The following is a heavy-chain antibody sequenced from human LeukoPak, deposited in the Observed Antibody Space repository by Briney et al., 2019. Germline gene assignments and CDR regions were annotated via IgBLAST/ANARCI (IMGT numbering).Heavy chain of an antibody. J-gene: IGHJ3*02. D-gene: IGHD3-22*01. Sequence: GGSLRLSSAASGFTFSDYYMTWIRQAPGKGLEWVSYISSSGNTIHYADSVKGRFTISRDNAKNSLYLQMNSLRAEDTAVYYCARSSGYYQLLKDDAFDIWGQGTMVTVSS. CDR2: ISSSGNTI. V-gene: IGHV3-11*01. CDR3: ARSSGYYQLLKDDAFDI. CDR1: GFTFSDYY.